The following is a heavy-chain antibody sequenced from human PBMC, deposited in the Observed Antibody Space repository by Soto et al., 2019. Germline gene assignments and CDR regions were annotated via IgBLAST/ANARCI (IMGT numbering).Heavy chain of an antibody. CDR1: GFTFSKYG. V-gene: IGHV3-30*18. Sequence: PWWSLRLSCLGSGFTFSKYGMHWFRQPPGKGLEWVALISDDGDKRYYADSVRGRLIISRGNSKDTLYLQMNSLGPDDTAVYFCAKARVRIVGANSFDYWGQGTPVTVSS. J-gene: IGHJ4*02. CDR2: ISDDGDKR. CDR3: AKARVRIVGANSFDY. D-gene: IGHD1-26*01.